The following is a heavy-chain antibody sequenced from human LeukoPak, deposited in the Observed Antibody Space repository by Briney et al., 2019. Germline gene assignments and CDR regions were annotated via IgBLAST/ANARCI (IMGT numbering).Heavy chain of an antibody. V-gene: IGHV4-59*12. CDR2: IYYSGST. Sequence: PSETLSLTCTVSGGSISSYYWSWIRQPPGKGLEWIGYIYYSGSTNYNPSLKSRVTISVDTSKNQFSLKLSSVTAADTAVYYCARDRYCSGGSCPNFDYWGQGTLVTVSS. CDR3: ARDRYCSGGSCPNFDY. D-gene: IGHD2-15*01. J-gene: IGHJ4*02. CDR1: GGSISSYY.